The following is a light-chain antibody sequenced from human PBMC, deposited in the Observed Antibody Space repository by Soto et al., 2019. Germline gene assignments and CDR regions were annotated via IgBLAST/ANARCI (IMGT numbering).Light chain of an antibody. CDR2: AAS. Sequence: DIQMTQSPSSLSASVGDRVTITCRASQSISNYLNWYQQKPGKAPKLLIYAASGLQSGAPSRFSGSGSGTDSTLSISSLQPEDFATYYCQQSYRTPLTFGGGTKVDIK. CDR1: QSISNY. J-gene: IGKJ4*01. CDR3: QQSYRTPLT. V-gene: IGKV1-39*01.